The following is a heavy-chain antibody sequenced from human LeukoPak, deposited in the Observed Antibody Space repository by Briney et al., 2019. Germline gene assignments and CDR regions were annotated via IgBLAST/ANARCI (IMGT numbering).Heavy chain of an antibody. D-gene: IGHD3-9*01. CDR2: IISIFGTA. CDR3: AGRAYDILTGYHPCYFDY. J-gene: IGHJ4*02. V-gene: IGHV1-69*01. Sequence: AASVKVSCKASGGTFSSYAISWVRQAPGQGLEWMGGIISIFGTANYAQKFQGRVTITADESTSTAYMELSSLRSEDTAVYYCAGRAYDILTGYHPCYFDYWGQGTLVTVSS. CDR1: GGTFSSYA.